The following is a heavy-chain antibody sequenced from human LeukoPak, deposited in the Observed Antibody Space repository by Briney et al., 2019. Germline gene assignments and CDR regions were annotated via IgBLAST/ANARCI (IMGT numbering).Heavy chain of an antibody. D-gene: IGHD6-13*01. CDR1: GVSFRDYT. CDR2: IIPISGTT. J-gene: IGHJ6*03. V-gene: IGHV1-69*05. CDR3: ASRFTARQLVPADYYHMDV. Sequence: SVTVSCKASGVSFRDYTINWVRQAPGQGLEWMGAIIPISGTTNYAQRLQGRVTLTMDDSATTAFMEMGSLRSEDTAVYYCASRFTARQLVPADYYHMDVWGKGTTVFVSS.